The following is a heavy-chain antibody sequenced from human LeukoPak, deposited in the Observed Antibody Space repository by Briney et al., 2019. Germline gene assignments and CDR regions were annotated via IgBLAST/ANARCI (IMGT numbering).Heavy chain of an antibody. V-gene: IGHV1-18*01. CDR3: ARDNAGWGPFDY. D-gene: IGHD7-27*01. Sequence: ASVKVSCKASGYTFTIYGISWVRQAPGQGLEWMGWISAHNGNTNYAQKLQGRVTMTTDTSTSTAYMELRRLRSDDTAVYYCARDNAGWGPFDYWGQGTLVTVSS. CDR2: ISAHNGNT. J-gene: IGHJ4*02. CDR1: GYTFTIYG.